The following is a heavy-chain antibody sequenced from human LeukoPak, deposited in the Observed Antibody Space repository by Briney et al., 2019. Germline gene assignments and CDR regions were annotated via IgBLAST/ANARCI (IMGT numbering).Heavy chain of an antibody. CDR3: AKTRPLDSSSWSHGDY. D-gene: IGHD6-13*01. J-gene: IGHJ4*02. CDR1: GCTFSSYA. CDR2: ISGSGDST. Sequence: PGGSLRLSCAASGCTFSSYAMSWVRQAPGKGLEWVSAISGSGDSTYYGDSVKGRFTIFRDNSKNTLYLQMNSLRAEGTAVYYCAKTRPLDSSSWSHGDYWGQGTLVTVSS. V-gene: IGHV3-23*01.